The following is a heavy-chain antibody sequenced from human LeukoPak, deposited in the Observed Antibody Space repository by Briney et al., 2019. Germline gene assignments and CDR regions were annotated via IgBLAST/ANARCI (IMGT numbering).Heavy chain of an antibody. CDR3: ARDLDNGAAFDY. CDR2: IGWNSGSI. J-gene: IGHJ4*02. CDR1: GFTFDDYA. Sequence: HPGGSLRLSCAASGFTFDDYAMHWVRQAPGKGLEWVSGIGWNSGSIGYADSVKGRFTISRDNAKSSLYLLMNSLRAEDTALYYCARDLDNGAAFDYWGQGTLVTVSS. V-gene: IGHV3-9*01. D-gene: IGHD6-25*01.